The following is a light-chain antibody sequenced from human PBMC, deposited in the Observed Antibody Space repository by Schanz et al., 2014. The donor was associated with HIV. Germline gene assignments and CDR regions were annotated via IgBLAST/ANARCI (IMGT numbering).Light chain of an antibody. J-gene: IGLJ1*01. V-gene: IGLV2-8*01. CDR1: YSDIGAYLY. CDR3: LSYDRSLSGPYL. CDR2: EVT. Sequence: QSALTQPASVSGSPGQSITIPCTGTYSDIGAYLYVSWYQQHPGKAPKLMIYEVTKRPSGVPDRFSGSKSGNTASLTVSGLQAEDEADYYCLSYDRSLSGPYLFGTGTKLTVL.